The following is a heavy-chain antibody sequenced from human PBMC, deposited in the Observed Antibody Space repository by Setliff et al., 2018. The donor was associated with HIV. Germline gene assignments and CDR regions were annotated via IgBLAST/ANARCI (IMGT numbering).Heavy chain of an antibody. D-gene: IGHD3-10*01. CDR2: IDDSGSI. J-gene: IGHJ5*02. V-gene: IGHV4-34*01. CDR3: ARVKSIKTTLVRLWPRFDL. CDR1: TESLTRYD. Sequence: SSETLSLTCAVYTESLTRYDWAWIRQSPEKGLEWIGEIDDSGSIIYNSSLQSRVTMSVDTSKNQFSLKVRSLTAADTGLYYCARVKSIKTTLVRLWPRFDLWGQGTQVTVSS.